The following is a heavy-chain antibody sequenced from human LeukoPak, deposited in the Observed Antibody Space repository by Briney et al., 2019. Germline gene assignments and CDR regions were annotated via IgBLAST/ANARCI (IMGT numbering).Heavy chain of an antibody. Sequence: SVKVSCKASGGTFSSYAISWVRQAPGQGLEWMGGIIPIFGTANYAQKFQGRVTITTDESTSTAYMELSSLRSEDTAVYYCARDPPSSIAGRPIFDYWGQGTLVTVSS. D-gene: IGHD6-6*01. CDR2: IIPIFGTA. CDR1: GGTFSSYA. CDR3: ARDPPSSIAGRPIFDY. J-gene: IGHJ4*02. V-gene: IGHV1-69*05.